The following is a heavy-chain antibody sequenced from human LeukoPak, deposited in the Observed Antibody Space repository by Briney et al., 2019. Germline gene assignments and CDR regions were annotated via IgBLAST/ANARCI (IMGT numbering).Heavy chain of an antibody. CDR2: IYSGGST. CDR1: GFTVSSNY. D-gene: IGHD3-22*01. J-gene: IGHJ6*02. Sequence: GGSLRLSCAASGFTVSSNYMSWVRQAPGKGLEWVSVIYSGGSTYYADSVKGRFTISRDNSKNTLYLQMNSPRAEDTAVYYCARDSPAYYYDSSGYAVPSVGMDVWGQGTTVTVSS. V-gene: IGHV3-66*02. CDR3: ARDSPAYYYDSSGYAVPSVGMDV.